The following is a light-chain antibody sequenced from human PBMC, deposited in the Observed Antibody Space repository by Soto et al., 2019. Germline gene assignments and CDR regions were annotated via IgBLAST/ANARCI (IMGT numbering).Light chain of an antibody. CDR3: CSYAGSATYV. Sequence: QSVLTQPASVSGSPGQSSTISCTRTSSDVGSYDLVSWYQQRPGKAPKLMIYDISKQPSGVSSRFSGSKSGNTASLTISGLQAEDEADYYCCSYAGSATYVFGTGTKVTVL. CDR1: SSDVGSYDL. J-gene: IGLJ1*01. CDR2: DIS. V-gene: IGLV2-23*02.